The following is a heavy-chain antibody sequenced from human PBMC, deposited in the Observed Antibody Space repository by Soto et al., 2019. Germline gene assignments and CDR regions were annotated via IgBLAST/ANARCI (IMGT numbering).Heavy chain of an antibody. CDR2: IYIGGSS. CDR1: VDSINSYY. Sequence: SETLSLTCTVSVDSINSYYWTWIRQPAGKGLEWIGRIYIGGSSDYNPSLKSRVTMSGDTSKNQFSLKLTSVTAADTAVYYCAILAVPAAVWAWFHPWGQGILVTVS. V-gene: IGHV4-4*07. D-gene: IGHD2-2*01. CDR3: AILAVPAAVWAWFHP. J-gene: IGHJ5*02.